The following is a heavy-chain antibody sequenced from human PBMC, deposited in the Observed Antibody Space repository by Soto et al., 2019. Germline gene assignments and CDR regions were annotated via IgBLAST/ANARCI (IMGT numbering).Heavy chain of an antibody. J-gene: IGHJ6*02. V-gene: IGHV4-34*01. Sequence: QVQLQQWGAGLLKPSETLSLTCAVYGGSFSGYYWSWIRQPPGKGLEWIGEINHSGSTNYNPSLKSRVTISVATSKNQFSLKLSSVTAADTAVYYCARGSRGVDTATNTYYYGMDVWGQGTTVTVSS. CDR3: ARGSRGVDTATNTYYYGMDV. D-gene: IGHD5-18*01. CDR2: INHSGST. CDR1: GGSFSGYY.